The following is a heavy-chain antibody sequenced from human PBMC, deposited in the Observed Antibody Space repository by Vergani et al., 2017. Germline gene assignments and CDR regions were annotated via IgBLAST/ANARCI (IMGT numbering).Heavy chain of an antibody. CDR3: ARDSVGYCSSTSCPGWFDP. CDR1: GGSISSYY. V-gene: IGHV4-59*01. J-gene: IGHJ5*02. Sequence: QVQLQESGPGLVKPSETLSLTCTVSGGSISSYYWSWIRQPPGKGLEWIGYIYYSGSTNYNPSLKGRVTISVDTSKNQFSLKLSYVTAADTAVYYCARDSVGYCSSTSCPGWFDPWGQGTLVTVSS. CDR2: IYYSGST. D-gene: IGHD2-2*01.